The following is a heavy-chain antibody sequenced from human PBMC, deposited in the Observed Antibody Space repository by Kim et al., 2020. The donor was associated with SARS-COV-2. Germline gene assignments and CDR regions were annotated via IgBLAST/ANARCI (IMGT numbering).Heavy chain of an antibody. CDR3: ARDRRSYFKSYFDY. D-gene: IGHD3-10*01. J-gene: IGHJ4*02. Sequence: AQKFQGRVTITADKSTSTAYMELSSLRSEDTAVYYCARDRRSYFKSYFDYWGQGTLVTVSS. V-gene: IGHV1-69*04.